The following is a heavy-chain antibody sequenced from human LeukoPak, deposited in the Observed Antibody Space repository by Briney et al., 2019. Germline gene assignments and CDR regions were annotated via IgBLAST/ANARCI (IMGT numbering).Heavy chain of an antibody. D-gene: IGHD3-22*01. CDR2: INPNSGGT. V-gene: IGHV1-2*02. CDR3: ARDQGGYYDSSGHYWSLSY. J-gene: IGHJ4*02. CDR1: GYTFTGYY. Sequence: AASVKVSCKAPGYTFTGYYMHWVRQAPGQGLEWMGWINPNSGGTNYARKFQGRVTMTRDTSISTAYMELSRLRSDDTDVYYCARDQGGYYDSSGHYWSLSYWGQGTLVTVSS.